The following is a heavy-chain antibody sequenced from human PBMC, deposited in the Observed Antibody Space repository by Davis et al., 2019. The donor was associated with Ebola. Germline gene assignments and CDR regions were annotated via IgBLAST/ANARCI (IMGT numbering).Heavy chain of an antibody. Sequence: SLKISCVASGFSFDDYAMHWVRQTPGKGLEWVSGISWDSGSCGYADSVRGRFTISRDNAKNTLYLKMDSLRAEDTAVYFCGGGFYHDTSGLIKNWGQGVLVTVSS. CDR1: GFSFDDYA. J-gene: IGHJ4*02. CDR3: GGGFYHDTSGLIKN. V-gene: IGHV3-9*01. D-gene: IGHD3-22*01. CDR2: ISWDSGSC.